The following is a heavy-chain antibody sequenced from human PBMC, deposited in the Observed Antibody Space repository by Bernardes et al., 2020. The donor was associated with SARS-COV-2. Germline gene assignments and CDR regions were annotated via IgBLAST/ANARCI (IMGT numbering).Heavy chain of an antibody. D-gene: IGHD3-10*01. CDR1: GYTFTRNG. Sequence: ASVKVSCKASGYTFTRNGITWVRQAPGQGLEWVGWISAYNGKTNCPRELQDRLTMTTDTSTSTAFMELRNLRSDDTAVYFCARDYKTTPFYNYYYGMDVWGQGTTVTVSS. V-gene: IGHV1-18*01. CDR3: ARDYKTTPFYNYYYGMDV. CDR2: ISAYNGKT. J-gene: IGHJ6*02.